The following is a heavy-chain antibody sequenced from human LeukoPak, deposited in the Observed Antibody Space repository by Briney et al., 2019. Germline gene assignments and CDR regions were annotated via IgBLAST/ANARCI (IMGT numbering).Heavy chain of an antibody. CDR3: ARGGEGATN. V-gene: IGHV3-48*03. CDR1: GFTFSSYD. CDR2: ISSSGGCT. J-gene: IGHJ4*02. Sequence: GGSLRLSCAASGFTFSSYDMYWVRQAPGKGLEWVSYISSSGGCTNYADSVKGRFTISRDNAKNTLYLQMNSLRAEDTAVYYCARGGEGATNWGQRTLVTVST. D-gene: IGHD1-26*01.